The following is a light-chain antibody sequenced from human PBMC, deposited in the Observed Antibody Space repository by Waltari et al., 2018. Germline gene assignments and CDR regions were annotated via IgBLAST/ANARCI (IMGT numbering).Light chain of an antibody. J-gene: IGKJ1*01. CDR1: QSVGKS. CDR2: DAS. CDR3: QHYVNLPVT. V-gene: IGKV3-20*01. Sequence: EIVLTQSPGTLSLSPGERATLSCGASQSVGKSLAWYQQRPGRAPRLLIYDASTRATGTPGRFSGSGFGTDFSLAISSLEPEDFAVYFCQHYVNLPVTFGQGTKVEI.